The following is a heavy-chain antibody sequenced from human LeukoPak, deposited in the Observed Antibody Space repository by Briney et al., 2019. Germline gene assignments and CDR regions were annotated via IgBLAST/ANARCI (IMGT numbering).Heavy chain of an antibody. Sequence: PSETLSLTCTVSGGSISSYYWSWIRQPPGKGLEWIGYIYYSGSTNYNPSLKSRVTISVDTSKNQFSLKLSSVTAADTAVYYCARDSQEYSSSPGWFDPWGQGTLVTVSS. CDR2: IYYSGST. D-gene: IGHD6-6*01. CDR1: GGSISSYY. CDR3: ARDSQEYSSSPGWFDP. J-gene: IGHJ5*02. V-gene: IGHV4-59*01.